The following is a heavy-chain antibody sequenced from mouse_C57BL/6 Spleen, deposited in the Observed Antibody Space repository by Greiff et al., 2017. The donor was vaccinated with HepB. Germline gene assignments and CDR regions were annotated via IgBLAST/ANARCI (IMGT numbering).Heavy chain of an antibody. CDR3: ARERYGSSYRFAY. V-gene: IGHV3-6*01. CDR1: GYSITSGYY. CDR2: ISYDGSN. D-gene: IGHD1-1*01. J-gene: IGHJ3*01. Sequence: EVKLMESGPGLVKPSQSLSLTCSVTGYSITSGYYWNWIRQFPGNKLEWMGYISYDGSNNYNPSLKNRISITRDTSKNQFFLKLNSVTTEDTATYYCARERYGSSYRFAYWGQGTLVTVSA.